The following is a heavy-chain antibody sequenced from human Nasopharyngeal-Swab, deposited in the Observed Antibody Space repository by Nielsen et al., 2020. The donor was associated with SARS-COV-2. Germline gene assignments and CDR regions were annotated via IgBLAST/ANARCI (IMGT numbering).Heavy chain of an antibody. CDR2: IFPDDSDT. J-gene: IGHJ4*02. Sequence: ESLKISCKASGYFFNTYWIGWVRQMPGKGLEWMGIIFPDDSDTRYSPPFQGQVTISADKSISTAYLHWSSLKASDTAMYYCARHEGYTSSWDWGQGTLVTVSS. CDR1: GYFFNTYW. CDR3: ARHEGYTSSWD. V-gene: IGHV5-51*01. D-gene: IGHD6-13*01.